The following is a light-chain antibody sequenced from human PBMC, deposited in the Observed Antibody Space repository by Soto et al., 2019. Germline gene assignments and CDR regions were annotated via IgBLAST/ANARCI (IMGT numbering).Light chain of an antibody. V-gene: IGKV1-5*03. J-gene: IGKJ1*01. Sequence: DIQMTQSPSTLSASVGDRVTITCRASPSISSWLAWYQQKPGKAPKLLIYKASSLESGVPSRFSGSGSGTAYTLTISCLQPDDFAAYYCQQCNSYPWTFGQGTKVEIK. CDR1: PSISSW. CDR3: QQCNSYPWT. CDR2: KAS.